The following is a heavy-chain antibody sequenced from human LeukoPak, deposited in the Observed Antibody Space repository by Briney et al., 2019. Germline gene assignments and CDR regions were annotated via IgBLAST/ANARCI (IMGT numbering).Heavy chain of an antibody. J-gene: IGHJ4*02. CDR1: GFFFDDYG. Sequence: TGGSLRLSCAASGFFFDDYGMSWVRQAPGKGLEWIGEINHSGSTNYNPSLKSRVTISVDTSKNQFSLKLSSVTAADTAVYYCARTFLRSGYSSGWYYYWGQGTLVTVSS. V-gene: IGHV4-34*01. CDR2: INHSGST. CDR3: ARTFLRSGYSSGWYYY. D-gene: IGHD6-19*01.